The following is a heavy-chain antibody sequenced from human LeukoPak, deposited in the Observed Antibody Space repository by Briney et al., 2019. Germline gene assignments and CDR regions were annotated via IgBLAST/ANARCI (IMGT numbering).Heavy chain of an antibody. CDR1: GFSFSSFA. Sequence: GGSLRLSCAASGFSFSSFAMSWVRQAPGKGLEWVSAISGSGESTYYEDSVKGRFTISRDNSKNTLYLQMNSLRAEDTAVYYCAKIPKPTHFDYWGQGTLVTVSS. J-gene: IGHJ4*02. V-gene: IGHV3-23*01. CDR3: AKIPKPTHFDY. CDR2: ISGSGEST.